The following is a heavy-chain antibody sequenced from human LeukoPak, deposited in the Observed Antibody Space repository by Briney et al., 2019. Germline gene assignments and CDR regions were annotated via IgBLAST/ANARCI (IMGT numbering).Heavy chain of an antibody. D-gene: IGHD2-15*01. CDR2: ISAYNGST. Sequence: ASVKVSCTASGYTFTSCGISWVRQAPGQGLERMGLISAYNGSTNYVQKLQGRVTMTTDTSTRTVYMELSSLRSDDTALYYCAREYCSGGSCYWGDFDYWGQGTLVTVSS. CDR1: GYTFTSCG. J-gene: IGHJ4*02. V-gene: IGHV1-18*04. CDR3: AREYCSGGSCYWGDFDY.